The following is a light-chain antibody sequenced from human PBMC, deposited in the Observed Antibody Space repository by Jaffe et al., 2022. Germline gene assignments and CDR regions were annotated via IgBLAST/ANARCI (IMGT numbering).Light chain of an antibody. V-gene: IGLV2-14*01. CDR3: SSYTSAGTLV. CDR2: DVS. CDR1: SRDVGGYNY. Sequence: QSALTQPASVSGSPGQSITISCTGTSRDVGGYNYVSWYQQHPGKVPKLMIHDVSNRPSGISDRFSGSKSGNTASLTISGLQAEDEADYHCSSYTSAGTLVFGGGTKVTVL. J-gene: IGLJ2*01.